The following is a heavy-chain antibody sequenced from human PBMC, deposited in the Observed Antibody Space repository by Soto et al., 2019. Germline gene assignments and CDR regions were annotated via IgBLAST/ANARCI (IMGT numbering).Heavy chain of an antibody. V-gene: IGHV3-33*01. Sequence: QVQLVESGGGVVQPGRSLRLSCAASAFTFSNYGMHWVRQAPGKGLEWVAVIWFDGSNKYYADSVKGRFTISRDNSKNTLYLQMNSLRAEDTAVYYCARELPGGYGWFDPWGQGTLVTVSS. D-gene: IGHD3-16*01. CDR2: IWFDGSNK. J-gene: IGHJ5*02. CDR1: AFTFSNYG. CDR3: ARELPGGYGWFDP.